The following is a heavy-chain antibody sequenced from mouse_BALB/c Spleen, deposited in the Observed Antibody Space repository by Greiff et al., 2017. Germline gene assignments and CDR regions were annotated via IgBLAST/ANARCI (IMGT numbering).Heavy chain of an antibody. D-gene: IGHD1-1*01. J-gene: IGHJ4*01. CDR1: GFSLTSYG. CDR3: ARGDYYYGSSYAMDY. Sequence: VKLVESGPGLVAPSQSLSITCTVSGFSLTSYGVHWVRQPPGKGLEWLGVIWAGGSTNYNSALMSRLSISKDNSKSQVFLKMNSLQTDDTAMYYCARGDYYYGSSYAMDYWGQGTSVTVSS. V-gene: IGHV2-9*02. CDR2: IWAGGST.